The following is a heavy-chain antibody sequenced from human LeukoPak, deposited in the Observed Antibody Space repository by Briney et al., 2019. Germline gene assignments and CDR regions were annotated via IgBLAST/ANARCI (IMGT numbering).Heavy chain of an antibody. Sequence: SETLSLTCTVSGGSISSGNYYWSWIRQHPGKGLEWIGYIHHSGSTYYNPSLKSRVIISVDRSKNQFSLKLSFVTAADTAVYYCARGRSGYYPTGYYYYGMDVWGQGTTVTVSS. CDR2: IHHSGST. CDR3: ARGRSGYYPTGYYYYGMDV. J-gene: IGHJ6*02. V-gene: IGHV4-30-4*08. D-gene: IGHD3-3*01. CDR1: GGSISSGNYY.